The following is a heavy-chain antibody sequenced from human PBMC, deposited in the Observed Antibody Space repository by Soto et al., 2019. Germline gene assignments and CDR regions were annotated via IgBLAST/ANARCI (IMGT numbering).Heavy chain of an antibody. CDR1: GFIFSSYG. J-gene: IGHJ6*02. CDR2: VWYDGSNK. Sequence: QVQLVESGGGVVQPGGSLRLSCAASGFIFSSYGMHWVRQAPGKGLEWVAVVWYDGSNKYHADSVKGRFTISRDNSKNTLYLQMNSLRAEDTAVYYCATVQPSYYAMDVWGQGTTVTVSS. CDR3: ATVQPSYYAMDV. V-gene: IGHV3-33*01.